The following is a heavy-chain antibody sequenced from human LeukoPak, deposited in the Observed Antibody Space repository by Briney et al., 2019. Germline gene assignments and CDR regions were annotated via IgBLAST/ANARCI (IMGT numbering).Heavy chain of an antibody. J-gene: IGHJ4*02. D-gene: IGHD1-26*01. Sequence: GGSLRLSCAASGFTFSGSAMHWVRQASGKGLEWIGRIRSKANSYATAYAVSVKGRFTISRDDSKNTAYLQMNSLKTEDTAVYYCTRGSGSYEFDYWGQGTLVTVSS. V-gene: IGHV3-73*01. CDR1: GFTFSGSA. CDR3: TRGSGSYEFDY. CDR2: IRSKANSYAT.